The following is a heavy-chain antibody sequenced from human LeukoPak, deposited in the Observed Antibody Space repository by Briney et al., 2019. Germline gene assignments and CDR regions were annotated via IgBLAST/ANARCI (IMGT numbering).Heavy chain of an antibody. Sequence: GASVKVSCKASGYTFTSYGISWVRQAPGQGLEWMGWISAYNGNTNYAQKLQGRVTMTTDTSTSTAYMELRSLRSDDTAVYYCARGGKDDILTGYYTDYYYMDVWGKGTTVTVSS. CDR2: ISAYNGNT. J-gene: IGHJ6*03. CDR3: ARGGKDDILTGYYTDYYYMDV. CDR1: GYTFTSYG. V-gene: IGHV1-18*01. D-gene: IGHD3-9*01.